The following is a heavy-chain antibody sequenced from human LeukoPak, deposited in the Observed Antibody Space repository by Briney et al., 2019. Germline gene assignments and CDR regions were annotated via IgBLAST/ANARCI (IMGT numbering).Heavy chain of an antibody. D-gene: IGHD3-10*01. J-gene: IGHJ5*02. CDR3: ARVHRNTYYYGSAPDP. V-gene: IGHV1-2*02. CDR2: INPNSGGT. Sequence: GASVKVSCKASGYTFTGYYMHWVRQAPGQGLEWMGWINPNSGGTNYAQKFQGRVTMTRDTSISTAYMELSRLRSDDTAVYYCARVHRNTYYYGSAPDPWGQGTLVTVSS. CDR1: GYTFTGYY.